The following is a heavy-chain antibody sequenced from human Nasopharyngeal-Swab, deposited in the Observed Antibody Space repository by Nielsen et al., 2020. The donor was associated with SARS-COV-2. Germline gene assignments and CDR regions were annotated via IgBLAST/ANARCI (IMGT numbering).Heavy chain of an antibody. V-gene: IGHV1-46*01. Sequence: ASVKVSCKASGYTFTNYYMQWVRQAPGQGLEWLGAINPSGGTTTYAQQLQGRVIMTMDTSTSTVYMEMSSLRTEDTAVYYCARGRGVIAARKKTFDFWGQGTLVTVSS. CDR3: ARGRGVIAARKKTFDF. D-gene: IGHD3-10*01. CDR2: INPSGGTT. CDR1: GYTFTNYY. J-gene: IGHJ4*02.